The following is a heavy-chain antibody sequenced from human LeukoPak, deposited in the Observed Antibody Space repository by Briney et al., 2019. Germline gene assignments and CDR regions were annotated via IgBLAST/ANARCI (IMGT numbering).Heavy chain of an antibody. V-gene: IGHV3-21*01. CDR2: ISSSSSYT. J-gene: IGHJ6*02. CDR1: GFTFSSYS. Sequence: GGSLRLSCAASGFTFSSYSMNWVRQAPGKGLEWVSSISSSSSYTYYADSVKGRFTISRDNAKNSLYLQMNSLRAEDTAVYYCARDSAHHPVRGVMGPYGMDVWGQGTTVTAS. CDR3: ARDSAHHPVRGVMGPYGMDV. D-gene: IGHD3-10*01.